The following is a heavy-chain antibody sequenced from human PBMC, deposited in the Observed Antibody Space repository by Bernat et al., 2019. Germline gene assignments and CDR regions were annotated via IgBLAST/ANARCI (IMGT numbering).Heavy chain of an antibody. CDR2: IYHSGST. CDR3: ARGIVVVVAATPPTAAYYYYGMDV. J-gene: IGHJ6*02. V-gene: IGHV4-4*02. Sequence: QVQLQESGPGLVKPSGTLSLTCAVSGGSISSSNWWSWVRQPPGKGLEWIGEIYHSGSTNYNPSLKSRVTISVDKSKNQFSLKLSSVTAADTAVYYCARGIVVVVAATPPTAAYYYYGMDVWGQGTTVTVSS. D-gene: IGHD2-15*01. CDR1: GGSISSSNW.